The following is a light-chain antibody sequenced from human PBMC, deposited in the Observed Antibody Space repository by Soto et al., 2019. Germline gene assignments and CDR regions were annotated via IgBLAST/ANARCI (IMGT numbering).Light chain of an antibody. V-gene: IGKV3-11*01. J-gene: IGKJ1*01. CDR3: QQRSKMPLT. Sequence: EIVMTQSPGTLSLSPGETVTLSCRASQSIDSNYLSWYQQKAGQAPRLLISGASNRATGIPARFSGTGSETDFTLTISSLEPEDFAIYYCQQRSKMPLTFGHGTKVDIK. CDR1: QSIDSNY. CDR2: GAS.